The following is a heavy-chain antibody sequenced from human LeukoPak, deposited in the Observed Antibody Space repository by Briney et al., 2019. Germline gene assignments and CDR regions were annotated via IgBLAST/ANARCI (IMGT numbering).Heavy chain of an antibody. CDR3: ARESYGLSY. CDR2: ISSNGGST. D-gene: IGHD5-18*01. CDR1: GFTFSSYA. J-gene: IGHJ4*02. V-gene: IGHV3-64*01. Sequence: GGSLRLSCAAPGFTFSSYAMHWVRQAPGKGLEYVSAISSNGGSTYYANSVKGRFTISRDNSKNTLYLQMGSLRAEDMAVYYCARESYGLSYWGQGTLVTVSS.